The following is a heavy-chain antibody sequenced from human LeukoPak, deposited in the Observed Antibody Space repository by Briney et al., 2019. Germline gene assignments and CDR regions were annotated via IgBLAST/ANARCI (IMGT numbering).Heavy chain of an antibody. CDR1: GGSINSDY. V-gene: IGHV4-59*08. D-gene: IGHD1-26*01. J-gene: IGHJ4*02. CDR3: ARHADRKWDLPGSFDS. Sequence: SETPSLTCAVSGGSINSDYWSWIRQPPGKRLEWIGFMYHTGTTNLNPSFKSRVTIFLASSKSYFSLSLNSVTAADTAVYYCARHADRKWDLPGSFDSWGQGVRVAVSS. CDR2: MYHTGTT.